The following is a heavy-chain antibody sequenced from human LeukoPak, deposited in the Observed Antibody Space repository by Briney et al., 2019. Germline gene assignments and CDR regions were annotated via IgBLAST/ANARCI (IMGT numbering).Heavy chain of an antibody. V-gene: IGHV3-7*01. CDR1: EITFSSYW. J-gene: IGHJ4*02. CDR3: ARELRTFDS. D-gene: IGHD3-16*01. CDR2: IKHNGDDL. Sequence: GGPLRLSCAASEITFSSYWMAGVRQAPGKGLEWVANIKHNGDDLNYVGSVEGRFTISRDNAQTSLYLHMTSLRAEDTAVYYCARELRTFDSWGQGTLVTVSS.